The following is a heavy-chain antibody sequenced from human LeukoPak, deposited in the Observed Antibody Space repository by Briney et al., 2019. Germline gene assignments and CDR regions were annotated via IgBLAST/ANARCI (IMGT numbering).Heavy chain of an antibody. J-gene: IGHJ4*02. D-gene: IGHD6-19*01. CDR2: IIPIFGTA. CDR1: GYTFTSYG. Sequence: ASVKVSCKASGYTFTSYGISWVRQAPGQGLEWMGGIIPIFGTANYAQKFQGRVTITADKSTSTAYMELSSLRSEDTAVCYCARGYSSGWLAYWGQGTLVTVSS. V-gene: IGHV1-69*06. CDR3: ARGYSSGWLAY.